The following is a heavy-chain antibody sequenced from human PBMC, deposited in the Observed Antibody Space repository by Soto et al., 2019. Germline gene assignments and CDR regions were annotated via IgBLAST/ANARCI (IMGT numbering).Heavy chain of an antibody. Sequence: PGWSLRLSCAASGIRFTSSWMSWVRQAPGKGLEWVAHINQDGGQKYYVDSAKGRFTISRDNAKTSLYLQMNSLRAEDTAVFYCVSWADAADEDYFHHWGQGTLVTVSS. CDR3: VSWADAADEDYFHH. V-gene: IGHV3-7*01. D-gene: IGHD3-16*01. J-gene: IGHJ1*01. CDR2: INQDGGQK. CDR1: GIRFTSSW.